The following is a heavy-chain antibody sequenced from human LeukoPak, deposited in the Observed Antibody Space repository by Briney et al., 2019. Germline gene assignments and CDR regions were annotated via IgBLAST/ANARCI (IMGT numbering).Heavy chain of an antibody. V-gene: IGHV3-23*01. Sequence: GGSLRLSCTASGFTFISSSINWVRQAPGKGLDWVSILDGSGRQIYYADSVQGRFTISRDNSMDTVHLQMNSLRVEDTPVYYCAIDPIDATAFWGQGTLVTVSS. CDR3: AIDPIDATAF. D-gene: IGHD2-15*01. CDR2: LDGSGRQI. CDR1: GFTFISSS. J-gene: IGHJ4*02.